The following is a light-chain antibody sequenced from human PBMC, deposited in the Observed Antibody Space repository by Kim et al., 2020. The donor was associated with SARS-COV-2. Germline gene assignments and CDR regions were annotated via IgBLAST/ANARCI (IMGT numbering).Light chain of an antibody. CDR3: QQYYSAPVS. CDR1: QSVLYSSDNKNY. J-gene: IGKJ4*01. Sequence: ATINCKSSQSVLYSSDNKNYLPWYQQKPGQTPKLLIYWASTRESGVPDRFSGSGSGTDFTLTISSLQAEDVAVYYCQQYYSAPVSFGGGTKVDIK. V-gene: IGKV4-1*01. CDR2: WAS.